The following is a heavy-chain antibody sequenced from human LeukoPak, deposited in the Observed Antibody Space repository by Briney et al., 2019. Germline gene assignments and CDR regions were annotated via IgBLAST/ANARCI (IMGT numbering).Heavy chain of an antibody. D-gene: IGHD2-8*02. CDR1: GFTFSTYW. CDR3: AKGVAWSSSYFDY. J-gene: IGHJ4*02. Sequence: GGSLRLSCAASGFTFSTYWMNWVRQAPGKGLEWVSAISGSGGDTYYADSVKGRFTISRDNSKSTLYLQMNSLRAEDTAVYYYAKGVAWSSSYFDYWGQGTLVTVSS. CDR2: ISGSGGDT. V-gene: IGHV3-23*01.